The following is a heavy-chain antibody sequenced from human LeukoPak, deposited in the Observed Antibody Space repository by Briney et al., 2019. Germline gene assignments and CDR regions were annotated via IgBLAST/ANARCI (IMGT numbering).Heavy chain of an antibody. J-gene: IGHJ4*02. Sequence: GGSLRLSCEASGFTFSSYAMTWVRQAPGKGLEWVSAISGNGGTTYYEDSVKGRFTISRDNAKNSLYLQMNSLRAEDTAVYYCARGSCSGGSCYSGVGYWGQGTLVTVSS. CDR3: ARGSCSGGSCYSGVGY. V-gene: IGHV3-23*01. D-gene: IGHD2-15*01. CDR1: GFTFSSYA. CDR2: ISGNGGTT.